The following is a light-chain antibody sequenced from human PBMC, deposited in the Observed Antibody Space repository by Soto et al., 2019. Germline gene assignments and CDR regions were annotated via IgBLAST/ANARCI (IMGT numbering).Light chain of an antibody. Sequence: AIQLTQSPSSLSASVGDRVTITCRASQGVRSPLAWYQQKPGKAPKVLIFGASSLGTGVPSRFSASGSGTDFTLTISSLQPEDFATYYCQHFSDYPLTFGGGTKVEIK. V-gene: IGKV1D-13*01. CDR1: QGVRSP. J-gene: IGKJ4*01. CDR3: QHFSDYPLT. CDR2: GAS.